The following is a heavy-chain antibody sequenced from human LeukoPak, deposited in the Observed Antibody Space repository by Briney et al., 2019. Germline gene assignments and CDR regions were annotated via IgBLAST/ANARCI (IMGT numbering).Heavy chain of an antibody. CDR1: GGSFSGYY. CDR2: INHSGST. D-gene: IGHD3-10*01. CDR3: ARKHSTILLWFGESRYNWFDP. V-gene: IGHV4-34*01. J-gene: IGHJ5*02. Sequence: SETLSLTCAVYGGSFSGYYWSWIRQPPGKGLEWIGEINHSGSTNYNPSLKSRVTISVDTSKNQFSLKLSSVTAADTAVYYCARKHSTILLWFGESRYNWFDPWGQGTLVTVSS.